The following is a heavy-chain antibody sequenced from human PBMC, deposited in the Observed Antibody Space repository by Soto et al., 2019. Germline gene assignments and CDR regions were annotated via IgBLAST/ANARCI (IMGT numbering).Heavy chain of an antibody. D-gene: IGHD3-10*01. CDR1: GFRFDDYN. Sequence: PGGSLRLSCAASGFRFDDYNMHWVRQGPGKGLEWVLFISWNGANTFYADSVKGRFTISRDSSKKSVSLQINSLRSEDTALYYCAKRREGGYYIFDYWGQGTPVTVSS. CDR3: AKRREGGYYIFDY. CDR2: ISWNGANT. J-gene: IGHJ4*02. V-gene: IGHV3-43*01.